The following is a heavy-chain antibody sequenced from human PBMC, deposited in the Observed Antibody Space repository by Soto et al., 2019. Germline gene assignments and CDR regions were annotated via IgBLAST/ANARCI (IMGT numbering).Heavy chain of an antibody. J-gene: IGHJ4*02. CDR3: ASSSPFHY. V-gene: IGHV4-39*01. D-gene: IGHD6-6*01. CDR1: SASLSSSTYY. CDR2: IYYSGNT. Sequence: SETLSLTCSVSSASLSSSTYYWSWIRQPPGRGPEWIGSIYYSGNTYYKPSLKSRVSIYIDTSRNQFSLKLTSVTAADTGVYYCASSSPFHYWGPGILVTVSS.